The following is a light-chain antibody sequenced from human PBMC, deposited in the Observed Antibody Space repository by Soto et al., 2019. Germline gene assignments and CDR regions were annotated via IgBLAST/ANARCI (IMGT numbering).Light chain of an antibody. CDR2: AAA. Sequence: DIQMTQSPSSLSASVGDRVTITCRASQGIRNDLGWYQQKPGKAPKRLIYAAASLQGGVPSRFSGRGSATEFTLTLNCLQPEDFTTYYCQQHNSYPPTFGGGTKVEIK. CDR3: QQHNSYPPT. CDR1: QGIRND. V-gene: IGKV1-17*01. J-gene: IGKJ4*01.